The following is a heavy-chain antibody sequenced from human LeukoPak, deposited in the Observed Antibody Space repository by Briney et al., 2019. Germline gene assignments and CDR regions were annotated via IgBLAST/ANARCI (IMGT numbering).Heavy chain of an antibody. Sequence: ASETLSLTCTVSGGSISSSSYYWGWIRQPPGKGLEWIGSIYYSGSTYYNPSLKSRVTISVDTSKNQFSLKLSSVTAADTAVYYCARRRQLWFGEDNWFDPWGQGTLVTVSS. J-gene: IGHJ5*02. CDR1: GGSISSSSYY. CDR2: IYYSGST. D-gene: IGHD3-10*01. CDR3: ARRRQLWFGEDNWFDP. V-gene: IGHV4-39*07.